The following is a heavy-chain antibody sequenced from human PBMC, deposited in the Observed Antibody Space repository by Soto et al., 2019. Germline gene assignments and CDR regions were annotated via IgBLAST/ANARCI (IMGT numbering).Heavy chain of an antibody. J-gene: IGHJ3*02. CDR3: ATYYYDSSGYYPTGAFDI. CDR2: IYHSGST. Sequence: SETLSLTCAVYGGSFSGYYWGWIRQPPGKGLEWIGEIYHSGSTNYNPSLKSRVTISVDKSKNQFSLKLSSVTAADTAVYYCATYYYDSSGYYPTGAFDIWGQGTMVTVSS. V-gene: IGHV4-34*01. D-gene: IGHD3-22*01. CDR1: GGSFSGYY.